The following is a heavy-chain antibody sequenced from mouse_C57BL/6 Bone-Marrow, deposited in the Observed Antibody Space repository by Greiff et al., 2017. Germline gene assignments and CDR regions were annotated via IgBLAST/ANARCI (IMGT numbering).Heavy chain of an antibody. D-gene: IGHD1-3*01. CDR3: TTRLHCVCSSDY. Sequence: VQLQQSGAELVRPGASVKLSCKASGFNIKSDYMHWVKQRPDQGLEWIGRIDPSNGDTEYDPKFQGKATLTADKSSNTAYLQLSSLTSEDTAVYYCTTRLHCVCSSDYWGQGTTLTVSS. J-gene: IGHJ2*01. V-gene: IGHV14-4*01. CDR2: IDPSNGDT. CDR1: GFNIKSDY.